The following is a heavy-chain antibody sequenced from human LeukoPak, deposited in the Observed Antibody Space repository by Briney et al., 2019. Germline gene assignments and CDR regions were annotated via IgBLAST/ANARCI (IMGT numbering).Heavy chain of an antibody. J-gene: IGHJ3*01. D-gene: IGHD2-8*01. CDR1: GYNFRNYA. V-gene: IGHV1-18*01. Sequence: EASVKVSCKASGYNFRNYAINWVRQAPGQGLEWMGWISAYTGHTNYAQKFQGRVTMTANTSTNTASMELRSLRSDDTAVYYCARPANLYYASDAFDLWGQGTMVTVSS. CDR3: ARPANLYYASDAFDL. CDR2: ISAYTGHT.